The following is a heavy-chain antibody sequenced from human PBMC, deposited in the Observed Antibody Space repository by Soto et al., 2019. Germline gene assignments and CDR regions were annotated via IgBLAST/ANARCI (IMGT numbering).Heavy chain of an antibody. J-gene: IGHJ4*02. CDR1: GGSISSSSYY. D-gene: IGHD3-16*02. Sequence: SETLSLTCTVSGGSISSSSYYWGWIRQPPGRGLEWMGKIYYSGSTYYNPSHKHRSTISVGRSKNQLALKLRCVTAADTAVYYCASNRRGMITFGGVIGPYFDYWGQGTLVTVSS. V-gene: IGHV4-39*06. CDR2: IYYSGST. CDR3: ASNRRGMITFGGVIGPYFDY.